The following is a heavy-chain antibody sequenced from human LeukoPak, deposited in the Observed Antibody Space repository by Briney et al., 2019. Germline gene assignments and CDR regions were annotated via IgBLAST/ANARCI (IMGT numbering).Heavy chain of an antibody. D-gene: IGHD1-26*01. CDR2: IYYSGST. V-gene: IGHV4-59*01. J-gene: IGHJ6*03. Sequence: SETLSLTCTVSGGSISSYYWSWIRQPPGKGLEWIGYIYYSGSTNYNPSLKSRVTISVDTSKNQFSLKLSSVTAADTAVYYCARGSSYSGSYRYYYYYMDVWGKGTTVTDSS. CDR3: ARGSSYSGSYRYYYYYMDV. CDR1: GGSISSYY.